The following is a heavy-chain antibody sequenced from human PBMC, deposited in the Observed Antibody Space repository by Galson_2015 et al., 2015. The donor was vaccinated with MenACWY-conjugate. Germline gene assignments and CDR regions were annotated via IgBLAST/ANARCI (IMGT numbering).Heavy chain of an antibody. CDR3: AKDSFMWFGEGVDAFDI. CDR2: ISGSGGST. Sequence: SLRLSCAASGFTFSSYAMSWVRQAPGKGLEWVSAISGSGGSTYYADSVKGRFTISRDNSKNTLYLQMNSLRAEDTAVYYCAKDSFMWFGEGVDAFDIWGQGTMVTVSS. CDR1: GFTFSSYA. V-gene: IGHV3-23*01. J-gene: IGHJ3*02. D-gene: IGHD3-10*01.